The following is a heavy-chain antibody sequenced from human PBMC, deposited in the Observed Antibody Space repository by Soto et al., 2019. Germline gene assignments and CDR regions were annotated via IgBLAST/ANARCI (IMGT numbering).Heavy chain of an antibody. Sequence: PSETLSLTCTVSGGSISSYYWSWIRQAAGKGLEWIGRIYTSGSTNYNPSLKSRVTMSVDTSKNQFSLKLSSVTAADTAVYYCARDFPPGAVTTPRRNWFDPWGQGTLVTVSS. CDR3: ARDFPPGAVTTPRRNWFDP. V-gene: IGHV4-4*07. J-gene: IGHJ5*02. CDR2: IYTSGST. CDR1: GGSISSYY. D-gene: IGHD4-17*01.